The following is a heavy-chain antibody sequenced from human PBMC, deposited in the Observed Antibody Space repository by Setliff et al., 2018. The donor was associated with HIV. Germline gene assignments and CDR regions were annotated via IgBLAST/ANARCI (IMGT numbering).Heavy chain of an antibody. J-gene: IGHJ4*02. D-gene: IGHD6-13*01. CDR3: ARVARGGHSSRWYYFDY. V-gene: IGHV4-61*02. CDR2: IYTSGST. CDR1: GDSITSTNYY. Sequence: PSETLSLTCTVSGDSITSTNYYWGWIRQPPGKGLEWIGRIYTSGSTKYNPSLKSRVTISVDTSKNQFSLKVSSVTAADTAVYYCARVARGGHSSRWYYFDYWGQGTLVTVSS.